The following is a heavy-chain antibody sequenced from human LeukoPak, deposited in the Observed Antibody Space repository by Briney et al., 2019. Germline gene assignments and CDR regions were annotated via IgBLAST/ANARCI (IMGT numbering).Heavy chain of an antibody. V-gene: IGHV3-23*01. CDR3: AKGGGSQFDY. J-gene: IGHJ4*02. CDR2: ISDTGGST. D-gene: IGHD1-26*01. Sequence: GGSLRLSCAGYGFTFSNYAMSWVRRAPGKGLEWVSSISDTGGSTYYADSLKGRFTISRDNSKNTVSLQMNSLRAEDTAIYYCAKGGGSQFDYWGQGTLVTVSS. CDR1: GFTFSNYA.